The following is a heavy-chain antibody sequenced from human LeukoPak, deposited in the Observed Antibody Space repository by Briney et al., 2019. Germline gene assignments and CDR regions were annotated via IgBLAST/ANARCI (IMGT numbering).Heavy chain of an antibody. CDR3: ANIPGSSTSWFHFDN. CDR2: LYSTGIT. D-gene: IGHD2-2*01. J-gene: IGHJ4*02. V-gene: IGHV4-39*01. Sequence: SETLSLTCTVSGGSVSSSNYHWAWIRQSPGMGLEWIGTLYSTGITSQNPDASLKSRVTLSVDTSRNQFSLELRSLTAADTAIFYCANIPGSSTSWFHFDNWGQGTLVTVSS. CDR1: GGSVSSSNYH.